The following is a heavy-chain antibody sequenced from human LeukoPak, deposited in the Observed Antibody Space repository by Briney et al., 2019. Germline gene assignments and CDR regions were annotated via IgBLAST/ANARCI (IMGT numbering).Heavy chain of an antibody. CDR3: TSPASDYGGNPDFDY. D-gene: IGHD4-23*01. CDR1: GFTFSGSA. V-gene: IGHV3-73*01. J-gene: IGHJ4*02. Sequence: PGGSLKLSCAASGFTFSGSAMYWVRQASGKGLEWVGRIRSKTNSYATAYAASVKGRFTISRDDSKNTAFLQMNSLQTEDTAVYYCTSPASDYGGNPDFDYWGQGTLVTVSS. CDR2: IRSKTNSYAT.